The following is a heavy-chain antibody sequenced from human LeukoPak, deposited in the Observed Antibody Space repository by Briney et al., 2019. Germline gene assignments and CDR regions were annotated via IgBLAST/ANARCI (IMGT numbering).Heavy chain of an antibody. D-gene: IGHD3-22*01. V-gene: IGHV4-34*01. CDR1: GGSFSGYY. J-gene: IGHJ3*02. CDR3: ASVAQGNYYDSSGYYAFDI. CDR2: INHSGST. Sequence: SETLSLTCAVYGGSFSGYYWSWIRQPPGKGLESIGEINHSGSTNYNPSLKSRVTISVDKSKNQFSLKLSSGTAADTAVYYCASVAQGNYYDSSGYYAFDIWGQGTMVTVSS.